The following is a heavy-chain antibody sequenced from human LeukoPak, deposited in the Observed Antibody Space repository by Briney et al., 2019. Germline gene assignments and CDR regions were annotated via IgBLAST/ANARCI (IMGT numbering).Heavy chain of an antibody. D-gene: IGHD2-15*01. V-gene: IGHV3-23*01. Sequence: ETLSLTCTISGGSVGSYHWNWIRQPPGKGLEWVSTFGGSGTSTYYADSVKGRFTISRDNSKNTLYLQMNGLRAEDTAVYYCAKGSSCDYWGQGTLVTVSS. J-gene: IGHJ4*02. CDR3: AKGSSCDY. CDR2: FGGSGTST. CDR1: GGSVGSYH.